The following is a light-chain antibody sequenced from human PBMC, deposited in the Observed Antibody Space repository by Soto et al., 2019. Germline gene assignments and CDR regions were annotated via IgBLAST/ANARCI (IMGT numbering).Light chain of an antibody. CDR3: GTWDSSLSAGV. Sequence: QSVLTQPPSVSAAPGQKVTIYCSGSSSNIGNNFVSWYQQLPGTAPKLLIYDNNKRPSRIPDRFSGSKSGTSATLGITGLKTGDEADYYCGTWDSSLSAGVFGVGTKLTVL. CDR2: DNN. V-gene: IGLV1-51*01. CDR1: SSNIGNNF. J-gene: IGLJ2*01.